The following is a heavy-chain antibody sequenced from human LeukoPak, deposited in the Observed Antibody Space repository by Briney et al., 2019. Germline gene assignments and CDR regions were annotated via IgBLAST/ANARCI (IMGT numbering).Heavy chain of an antibody. J-gene: IGHJ4*02. Sequence: GASLRLSCAASGSTFSNYAMTWVRQAPGKGLEWVSAISGSGPNTYYADSVKGRFTISRDNSKNTLYLQMNSLRADDTAVYYCAIGLYGGPFDYWGQGTLVTVSS. V-gene: IGHV3-23*01. CDR3: AIGLYGGPFDY. CDR1: GSTFSNYA. CDR2: ISGSGPNT. D-gene: IGHD4-17*01.